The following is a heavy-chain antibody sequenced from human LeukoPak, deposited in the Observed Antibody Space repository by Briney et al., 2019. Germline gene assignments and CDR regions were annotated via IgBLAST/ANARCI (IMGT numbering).Heavy chain of an antibody. CDR1: GYTFTGYY. D-gene: IGHD2-15*01. CDR2: INPNSGGT. J-gene: IGHJ4*02. CDR3: ARPYCSGGSCYGKYYFDY. V-gene: IGHV1-2*02. Sequence: ASVKVSCKASGYTFTGYYMHWVRQAPGQGLEWMGCINPNSGGTNYAQKFQGRVTMTRDTSISTAYMELSRLRSDDTAVYYCARPYCSGGSCYGKYYFDYWGQGTLVTVSS.